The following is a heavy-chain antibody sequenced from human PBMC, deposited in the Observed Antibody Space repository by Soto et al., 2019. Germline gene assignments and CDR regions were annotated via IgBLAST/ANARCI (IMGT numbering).Heavy chain of an antibody. CDR2: ISNNGDTA. Sequence: EVQLLESGGGLVQPGGSLTLSCATSGFTFSSYAMAWVRQAAEKGLEWVASISNNGDTAYYADSVKGRFTISRGNSENTLYLHMHGLRADDTALYFCAKSRVFIGAIVTLLDSWGQGTQVTVSS. CDR3: AKSRVFIGAIVTLLDS. D-gene: IGHD3-16*02. V-gene: IGHV3-23*01. J-gene: IGHJ4*02. CDR1: GFTFSSYA.